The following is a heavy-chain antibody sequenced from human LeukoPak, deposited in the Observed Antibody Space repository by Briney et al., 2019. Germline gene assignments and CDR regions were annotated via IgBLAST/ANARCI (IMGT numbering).Heavy chain of an antibody. V-gene: IGHV3-23*01. CDR2: IGASDDT. J-gene: IGHJ4*02. Sequence: GGSLRLSCAASGFTFSGYAMSWVRQAPEKGLEWVSTIGASDDTYYADSVKGRFTISRDNSKNTLYLQLNNLRDDDTAIYYCVKGGRLQPDDYWGQGTLVAVSS. CDR1: GFTFSGYA. D-gene: IGHD6-25*01. CDR3: VKGGRLQPDDY.